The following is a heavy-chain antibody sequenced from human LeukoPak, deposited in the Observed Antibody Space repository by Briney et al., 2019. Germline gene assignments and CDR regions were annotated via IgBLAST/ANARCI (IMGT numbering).Heavy chain of an antibody. D-gene: IGHD3-3*01. CDR3: ARMVYDFWSGYYSFDY. J-gene: IGHJ4*02. Sequence: SETLSLTCSVSGGSISSSGYYWGWIRQPPGKGLEWIASIYYSGNTYYNPSLKSRVTISMDSSKNQFSLKLSSVTAADTAVYYCARMVYDFWSGYYSFDYWGQGTLVTVSS. CDR2: IYYSGNT. V-gene: IGHV4-39*07. CDR1: GGSISSSGYY.